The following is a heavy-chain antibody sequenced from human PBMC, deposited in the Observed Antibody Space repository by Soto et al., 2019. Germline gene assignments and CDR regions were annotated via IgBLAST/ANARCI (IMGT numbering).Heavy chain of an antibody. J-gene: IGHJ6*03. CDR1: GFTFKSYA. CDR3: ATSVVVVRGGYYMDA. Sequence: EEHLLESGGGSVQSGGSLRLSCEASGFTFKSYAMIWVRQAAGRGLEWVSAVSGTSGNTYYADSVRGRFTISRDNSKDTVYLQMNNLRAEDTAIYYCATSVVVVRGGYYMDAGGKGTTVTVSS. CDR2: VSGTSGNT. D-gene: IGHD2-15*01. V-gene: IGHV3-23*01.